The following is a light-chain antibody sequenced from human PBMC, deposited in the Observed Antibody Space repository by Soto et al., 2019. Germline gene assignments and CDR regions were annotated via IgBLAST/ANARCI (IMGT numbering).Light chain of an antibody. Sequence: EIVLTQSPGTLSLSPGERATLSCRASQSVSSSYLAWYQQKPGQAPRLLISDASIRATGIPERFSGSGSGTDFTLTISRLEPEDFAVYYCQHYGSSPRTFGQGTKVDIK. CDR1: QSVSSSY. J-gene: IGKJ1*01. CDR3: QHYGSSPRT. CDR2: DAS. V-gene: IGKV3-20*01.